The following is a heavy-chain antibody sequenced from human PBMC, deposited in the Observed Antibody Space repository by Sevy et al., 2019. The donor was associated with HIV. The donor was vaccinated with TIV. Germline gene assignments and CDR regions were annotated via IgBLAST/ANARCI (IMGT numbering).Heavy chain of an antibody. CDR1: GFTVSDNY. V-gene: IGHV3-66*01. J-gene: IGHJ6*02. Sequence: GGSLRLSCAASGFTVSDNYMAWVRLAPGKGLEWVSLIDSDGSAYYADSVKGRFTISRDNVKNTLYLQINALRAEDTGLYFCARDRYYDASGYYYYSYGMDVWGQGTTVTVS. CDR2: IDSDGSA. CDR3: ARDRYYDASGYYYYSYGMDV. D-gene: IGHD3-22*01.